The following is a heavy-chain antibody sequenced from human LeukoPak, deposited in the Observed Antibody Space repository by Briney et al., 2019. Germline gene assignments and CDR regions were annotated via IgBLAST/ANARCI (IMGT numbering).Heavy chain of an antibody. Sequence: PGGSLRLSCAASGFTFDEYGMSWVRQVPGKGLEWVSGINWNGGRTDYADSVKGRFTISRDNAKNSLYLQMNSLRAEDTALYYCARARPYYYDSRLSFFDYWGQGTLVTVSS. CDR1: GFTFDEYG. V-gene: IGHV3-20*04. CDR3: ARARPYYYDSRLSFFDY. D-gene: IGHD3-22*01. CDR2: INWNGGRT. J-gene: IGHJ4*02.